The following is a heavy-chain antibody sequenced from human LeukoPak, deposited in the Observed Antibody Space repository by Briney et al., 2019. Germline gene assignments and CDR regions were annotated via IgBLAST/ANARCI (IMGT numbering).Heavy chain of an antibody. Sequence: PGGSLRLSCAASGFTFSSHAIHWVRQAPGKGLAWVAIISYDGGSKYYADSVKGRFTISRDNSKNTLYLQMNSLRVEDTAVYYCGRGGSGSYYYYFYYMDVWGKGTTVTVSS. V-gene: IGHV3-30*01. CDR3: GRGGSGSYYYYFYYMDV. J-gene: IGHJ6*03. CDR1: GFTFSSHA. CDR2: ISYDGGSK. D-gene: IGHD3-10*01.